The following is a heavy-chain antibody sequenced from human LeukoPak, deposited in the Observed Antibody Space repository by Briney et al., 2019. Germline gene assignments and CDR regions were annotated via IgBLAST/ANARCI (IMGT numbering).Heavy chain of an antibody. CDR3: AKAYYYYDSSGDDY. CDR1: GFTFSSYA. D-gene: IGHD3-22*01. J-gene: IGHJ4*02. V-gene: IGHV3-23*01. Sequence: GGSLRLSCAASGFTFSSYAMSWVRQAPGKGLEWVSAISGSGASTYYADSVKGRFTISRDNSKNTLYLQMNSLRAEDTAVYFCAKAYYYYDSSGDDYWGQGTLVTVSS. CDR2: ISGSGAST.